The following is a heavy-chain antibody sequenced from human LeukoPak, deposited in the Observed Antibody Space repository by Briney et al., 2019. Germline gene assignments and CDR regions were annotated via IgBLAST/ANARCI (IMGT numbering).Heavy chain of an antibody. Sequence: PGGSLRLSSAASGFAFSNYWMHWVRQTPGKGLVWVSRIISDGSSTSYADSVKGRFTISRDNAKNTLYLQMNSLRAEDTAVYYCARDGSLPDYWGQGTLVTVSS. CDR1: GFAFSNYW. CDR2: IISDGSST. J-gene: IGHJ4*02. CDR3: ARDGSLPDY. V-gene: IGHV3-74*01.